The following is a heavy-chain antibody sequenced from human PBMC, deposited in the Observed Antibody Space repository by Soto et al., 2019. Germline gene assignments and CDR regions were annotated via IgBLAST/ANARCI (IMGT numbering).Heavy chain of an antibody. Sequence: GGSLRLSCAASGFTFDDYAMHWVRQAPGKGLEWVSGISWNSGSIGYADSVKGRFTISRDNAKNSPYLQMNSLRAEDTALYYCAKGGIAAARYYFDYWGQGTLVTVSS. J-gene: IGHJ4*02. CDR1: GFTFDDYA. D-gene: IGHD6-13*01. CDR2: ISWNSGSI. V-gene: IGHV3-9*01. CDR3: AKGGIAAARYYFDY.